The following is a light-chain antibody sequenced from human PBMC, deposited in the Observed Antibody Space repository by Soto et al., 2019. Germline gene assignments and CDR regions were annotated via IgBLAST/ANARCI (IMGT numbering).Light chain of an antibody. CDR2: GAS. Sequence: EIVMTQSPATLSVSPGERATLSCRASQSVSSNLAWYQQKPGQAPRLLIYGASTRATGIPARFSGSGSGTDFTLTIGRLEPEDSAIYYCHQYYTSPRAFGQGTKVDIK. CDR3: HQYYTSPRA. J-gene: IGKJ1*01. V-gene: IGKV3-15*01. CDR1: QSVSSN.